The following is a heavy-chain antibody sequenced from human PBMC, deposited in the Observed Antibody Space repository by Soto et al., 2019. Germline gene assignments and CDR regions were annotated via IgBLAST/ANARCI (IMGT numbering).Heavy chain of an antibody. Sequence: SETLSLTCSVSGGSINSNLHYWGWIRQPPGKGLEWIGSVYYSGTTFSNPSLQSRVAISVDTSRNQFSLRLSSVTAADTAVYYCARSYKYSSGWYDSYYFDHWGQGTLVTVSS. J-gene: IGHJ4*02. CDR3: ARSYKYSSGWYDSYYFDH. D-gene: IGHD6-19*01. V-gene: IGHV4-39*01. CDR2: VYYSGTT. CDR1: GGSINSNLHY.